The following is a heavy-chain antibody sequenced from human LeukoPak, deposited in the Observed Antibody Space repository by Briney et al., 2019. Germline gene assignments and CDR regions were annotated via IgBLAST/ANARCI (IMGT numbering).Heavy chain of an antibody. CDR1: GYTFTAYE. V-gene: IGHV1-8*01. J-gene: IGHJ4*02. CDR3: ASSKLAHGDYVAVDF. CDR2: MNPKSDNT. Sequence: ASVKDSCKASGYTFTAYELNSVRPATGQGLEWMGWMNPKSDNTGYAQKFQGRVTMTRDTYINTDYLELSSLTSEDTAIYYWASSKLAHGDYVAVDFWGQGTLVTASS. D-gene: IGHD4-17*01.